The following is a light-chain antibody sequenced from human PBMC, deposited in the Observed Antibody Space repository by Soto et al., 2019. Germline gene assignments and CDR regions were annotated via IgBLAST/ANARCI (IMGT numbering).Light chain of an antibody. CDR3: QHYNSSSEA. CDR2: KAS. J-gene: IGKJ1*01. Sequence: DVHMTQSPSTLSASVGYRFTITCRASQRISSWLAWYQQRPGKAPKLLIYKASTLKSGVPSRFRGSGSGTEFTLTISSLQPDDFATYYCQHYNSSSEAFGQGTKVDIK. CDR1: QRISSW. V-gene: IGKV1-5*03.